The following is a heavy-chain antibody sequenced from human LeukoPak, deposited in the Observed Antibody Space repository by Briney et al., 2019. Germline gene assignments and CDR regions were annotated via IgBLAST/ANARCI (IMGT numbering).Heavy chain of an antibody. CDR3: TRVNGDSVDADYYYYMDV. V-gene: IGHV3-21*01. CDR2: ITSSRGDI. Sequence: PGGSLRLSCAASGFDFSGYTMTWVRQALGRGLEWLSAITSSRGDIYYADSAKGRFTISRDNAKNSLYLQINSLRAEDTAVYYCTRVNGDSVDADYYYYMDVWGQGTTVTVSS. D-gene: IGHD2-21*02. CDR1: GFDFSGYT. J-gene: IGHJ6*03.